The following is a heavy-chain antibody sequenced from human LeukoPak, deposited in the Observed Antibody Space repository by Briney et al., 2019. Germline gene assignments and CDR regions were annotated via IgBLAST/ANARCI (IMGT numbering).Heavy chain of an antibody. Sequence: GGSLRLSCAASGFIFSGYGMHWVRQAPGKGLEWVSAISGSGGSTYYADSVKGRFTISRDNSKNTLYLQMNSLRAEDTAVYYCAKFIAVAPPHYYYYGMDVWGQGTTVTVSS. CDR1: GFIFSGYG. J-gene: IGHJ6*02. V-gene: IGHV3-23*01. CDR2: ISGSGGST. CDR3: AKFIAVAPPHYYYYGMDV. D-gene: IGHD6-19*01.